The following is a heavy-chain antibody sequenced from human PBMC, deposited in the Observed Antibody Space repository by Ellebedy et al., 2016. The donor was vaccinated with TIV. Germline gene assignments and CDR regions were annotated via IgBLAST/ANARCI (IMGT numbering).Heavy chain of an antibody. CDR1: CFTFSTYA. J-gene: IGHJ4*02. Sequence: GESLKISCSASCFTFSTYALSCVRQAPGKGLAWVSAISGSGGRTYYADSVKGRFSISRDNSKNTLYLQMDSLRAEDTAVYYCAKDGGSTSTRPIDSWGQGTLVTVSP. CDR3: AKDGGSTSTRPIDS. CDR2: ISGSGGRT. V-gene: IGHV3-23*01. D-gene: IGHD2-2*01.